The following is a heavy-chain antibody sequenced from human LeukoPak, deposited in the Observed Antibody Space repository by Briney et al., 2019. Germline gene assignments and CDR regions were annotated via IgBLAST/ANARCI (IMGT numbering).Heavy chain of an antibody. D-gene: IGHD1-7*01. Sequence: ASVKVSCKASGYTFTSYGISWVRQAPGQGLEWMGWISAYNGNTNYAQKLQGRVTMTTDTSTSTAYMELRSLRSDDTAVYYCARGAVNWNYVDAFDIWGQGTMVTVSS. CDR1: GYTFTSYG. V-gene: IGHV1-18*01. CDR2: ISAYNGNT. CDR3: ARGAVNWNYVDAFDI. J-gene: IGHJ3*02.